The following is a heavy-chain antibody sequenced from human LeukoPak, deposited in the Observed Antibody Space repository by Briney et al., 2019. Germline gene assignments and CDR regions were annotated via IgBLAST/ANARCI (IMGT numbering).Heavy chain of an antibody. Sequence: SETLSLTCNVSGGSISSTSYYWGWIRQPPGKGLEWLGNIYYTGTTYYSPSLKSRVTISVDTSNNQFSLRLSSVTAADTAVYYCARAPTVLVGYCSSSSCQADYWGQGTLVTVSS. D-gene: IGHD2-2*01. J-gene: IGHJ4*02. CDR3: ARAPTVLVGYCSSSSCQADY. V-gene: IGHV4-39*07. CDR1: GGSISSTSYY. CDR2: IYYTGTT.